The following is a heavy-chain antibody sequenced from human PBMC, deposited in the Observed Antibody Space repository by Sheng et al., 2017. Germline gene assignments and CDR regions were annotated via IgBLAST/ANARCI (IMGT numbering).Heavy chain of an antibody. Sequence: QVQLQESGPGLVRPSQTLSLTCAVSGGSISSGGYSWNWIRQPPGKGLEWIGLYLLHWEHLLQPVPQESSYHVSRHVQDQFSLRLSSVTAADTAVYYCASEARRANWFDPGAREPWVTVSS. CDR2: LLHWEH. CDR1: GGSISSGGYS. J-gene: IGHJ5*02. V-gene: IGHV4-30-4*07. CDR3: ASEARRANWFDP.